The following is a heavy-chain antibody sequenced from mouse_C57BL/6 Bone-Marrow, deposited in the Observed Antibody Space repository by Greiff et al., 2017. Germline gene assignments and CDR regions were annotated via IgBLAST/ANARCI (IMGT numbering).Heavy chain of an antibody. CDR3: ARGCSSQYYFDY. D-gene: IGHD1-1*01. V-gene: IGHV1-76*01. CDR1: GYTFTDYY. Sequence: VQLQQSGAELVRPGASVKLSCKASGYTFTDYYINWVKQRPGQGLEWIARIYPGSGNTYYNEKFKGKATLTAEKSSSTAYMQLSSLTSEDSAVYFCARGCSSQYYFDYWGQGTTLTVSS. J-gene: IGHJ2*01. CDR2: IYPGSGNT.